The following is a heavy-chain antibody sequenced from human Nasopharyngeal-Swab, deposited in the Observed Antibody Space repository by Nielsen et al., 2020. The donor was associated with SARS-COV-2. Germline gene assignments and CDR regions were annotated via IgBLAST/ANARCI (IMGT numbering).Heavy chain of an antibody. Sequence: GESLKISCAASGFSFSSYNMNWIRQAPGKGLEWVSSISSSSTYIYYADSVKGRFTISRDNAKNSLYLQMDRLRAEDTAVYYCARDGLDYDFWSAYFMDVWGQGTTVTVSS. D-gene: IGHD3-3*01. CDR3: ARDGLDYDFWSAYFMDV. CDR1: GFSFSSYN. V-gene: IGHV3-21*01. J-gene: IGHJ6*02. CDR2: ISSSSTYI.